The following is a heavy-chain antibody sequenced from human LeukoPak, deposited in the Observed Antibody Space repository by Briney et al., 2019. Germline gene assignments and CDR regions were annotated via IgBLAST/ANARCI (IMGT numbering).Heavy chain of an antibody. Sequence: EASVKVSYKVSGYTLTELSMHWLRQAPGKGLESMGGFDPEDGETIYAQKFQGRVTMTEDTSTDTAYMELSSLRSEDTAVYYCATRAVAAAGADYWGQGTLVTVPS. V-gene: IGHV1-24*01. D-gene: IGHD6-13*01. CDR1: GYTLTELS. CDR3: ATRAVAAAGADY. J-gene: IGHJ4*02. CDR2: FDPEDGET.